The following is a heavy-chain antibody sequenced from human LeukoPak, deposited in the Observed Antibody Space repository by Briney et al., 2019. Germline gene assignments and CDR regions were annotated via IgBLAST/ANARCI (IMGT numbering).Heavy chain of an antibody. D-gene: IGHD3-22*01. Sequence: GASVKVSCKASGYTFTSYGISWVRQAPGQGLEWMGWISAYNGNTNYAQKFQGRVTMTEDTSTDTAYMELSSLRSEDTAVYYCAIVSGGYSSGYYLRYFDYWGQGTLVTVSS. CDR2: ISAYNGNT. V-gene: IGHV1-18*01. CDR1: GYTFTSYG. J-gene: IGHJ4*02. CDR3: AIVSGGYSSGYYLRYFDY.